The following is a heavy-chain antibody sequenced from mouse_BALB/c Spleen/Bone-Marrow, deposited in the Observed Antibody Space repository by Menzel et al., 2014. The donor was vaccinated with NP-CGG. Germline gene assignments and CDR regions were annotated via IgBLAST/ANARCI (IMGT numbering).Heavy chain of an antibody. CDR1: GYTFTDYY. J-gene: IGHJ3*01. CDR2: IYPRNDNT. D-gene: IGHD1-2*01. V-gene: IGHV1-84*02. Sequence: VQLQQFGPELVKPGASVKISCKASGYTFTDYYINWVKQKPGQGLEWIGWIYPRNDNTKYNERFKDKATLTVDTPSSTAYMQLSSLTSEDTAVYFCARGITTATFAYWGQGTLVTVSA. CDR3: ARGITTATFAY.